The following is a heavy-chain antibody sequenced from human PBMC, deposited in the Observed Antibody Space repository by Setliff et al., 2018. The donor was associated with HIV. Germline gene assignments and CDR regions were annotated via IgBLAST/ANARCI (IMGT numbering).Heavy chain of an antibody. V-gene: IGHV3-23*01. CDR2: ISGGGGST. J-gene: IGHJ4*03. CDR1: GFTFSNYA. D-gene: IGHD3-10*01. CDR3: ARDDRWVYNDYLDY. Sequence: GSLRLSCAASGFTFSNYAMSWVRQAPGKGLEWVSTISGGGGSTYYADSVEGRFTISRDNSKNTLYLQVNSLRTEDTAVYFCARDDRWVYNDYLDYWGQGTTVTVSS.